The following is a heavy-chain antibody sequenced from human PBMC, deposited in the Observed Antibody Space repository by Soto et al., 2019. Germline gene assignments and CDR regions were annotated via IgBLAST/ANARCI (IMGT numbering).Heavy chain of an antibody. J-gene: IGHJ6*02. CDR3: ARDWDGRLAVADNYASYYYYYGMDV. V-gene: IGHV3-33*01. CDR2: IWYDGSNK. Sequence: QVQLVESGGGVVQPGRSLRLSCAASGFTFSSYGMHWVRQAPGKGLEWVAVIWYDGSNKYYADSVKGRFTISRDNSKNTLYLQMNSRRAEETAVYYCARDWDGRLAVADNYASYYYYYGMDVWGQGTTVTVSS. CDR1: GFTFSSYG. D-gene: IGHD6-19*01.